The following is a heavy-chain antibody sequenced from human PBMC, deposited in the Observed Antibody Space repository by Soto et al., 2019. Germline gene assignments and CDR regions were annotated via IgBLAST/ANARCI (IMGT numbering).Heavy chain of an antibody. CDR2: ISSATSDV. J-gene: IGHJ6*02. Sequence: EVQLMESGGGLVKPGGSLRLSCAASGFTFSLYTMTWVRQAPGKGLEWVSSISSATSDVYYADSVKGRFTISRDNAKNSVYLQMNSLRAEDTGLYYCVTLCGGSGYFGVDVWGQGTTVTVSS. CDR3: VTLCGGSGYFGVDV. CDR1: GFTFSLYT. V-gene: IGHV3-21*06. D-gene: IGHD2-15*01.